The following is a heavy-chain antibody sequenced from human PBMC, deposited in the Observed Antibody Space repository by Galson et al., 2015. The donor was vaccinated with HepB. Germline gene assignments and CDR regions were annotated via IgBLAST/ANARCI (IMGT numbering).Heavy chain of an antibody. Sequence: SLRLSCAASGFTFSGYWMHWVRQAPGKGLMWVSRINSDGTNTNTNYADSVKGRFTISRDYAKNTLYLEMNSLRAEDTAVYYCAREYSGSQARAFDIWGLGTMVTVSS. CDR1: GFTFSGYW. V-gene: IGHV3-74*01. CDR2: INSDGTNT. J-gene: IGHJ3*02. D-gene: IGHD1-26*01. CDR3: AREYSGSQARAFDI.